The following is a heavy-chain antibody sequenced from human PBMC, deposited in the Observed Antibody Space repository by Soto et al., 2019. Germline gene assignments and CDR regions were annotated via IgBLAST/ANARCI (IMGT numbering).Heavy chain of an antibody. J-gene: IGHJ4*02. CDR2: MYSSGST. CDR3: ARRGASTPFDY. D-gene: IGHD1-26*01. Sequence: EVQLVESGGGLVQPGGSLRLSCAASGFTVSSNYMSWVRQAPGKGLEWVSVMYSSGSTYYADSVKGRFTISRDNSKNTLYLQMNSLRAEVTAVYYCARRGASTPFDYWGQGTLVTVSS. V-gene: IGHV3-66*01. CDR1: GFTVSSNY.